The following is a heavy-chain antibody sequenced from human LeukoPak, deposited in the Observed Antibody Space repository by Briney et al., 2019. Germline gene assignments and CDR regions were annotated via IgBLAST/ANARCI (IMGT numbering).Heavy chain of an antibody. CDR2: IYYSGST. Sequence: SETLSPTCTVSGGSISSYYWSWIRQPPGKGLEWIGYIYYSGSTNYNPSLKSRVTISVDTSKNQFSLKLSSVTAADTAVYYCARDSNPGYSSSWYYYGMDVWGQGTTVTVSS. CDR3: ARDSNPGYSSSWYYYGMDV. CDR1: GGSISSYY. V-gene: IGHV4-59*01. J-gene: IGHJ6*02. D-gene: IGHD6-13*01.